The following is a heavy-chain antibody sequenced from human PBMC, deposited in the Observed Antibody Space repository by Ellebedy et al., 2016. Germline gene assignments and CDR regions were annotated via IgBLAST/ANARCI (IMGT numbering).Heavy chain of an antibody. Sequence: GSLRLXCTVSGGSISSYYWSWIRQPPGKGLEWIGYIYYSGSTNYNPSLKSRVTISVDTSKNQFSLKLSSVTAADTAVYYCARDHGSSGWKRDYYYYGMDVWGQGTTVTVSS. CDR2: IYYSGST. CDR3: ARDHGSSGWKRDYYYYGMDV. J-gene: IGHJ6*02. V-gene: IGHV4-59*01. CDR1: GGSISSYY. D-gene: IGHD6-19*01.